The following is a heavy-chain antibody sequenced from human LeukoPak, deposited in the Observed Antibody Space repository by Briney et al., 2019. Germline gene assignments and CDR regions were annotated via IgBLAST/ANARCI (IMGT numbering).Heavy chain of an antibody. J-gene: IGHJ6*03. V-gene: IGHV4-34*01. Sequence: SETLSLTCAVYGGSFSGYYWSWIRQPPGKGLEWIGEINHSGSTNYNPSLKSRVTISVDTSKNQFSLKLSSVTAADTAVYYCARRAPLRFRYFDWFTQYYMDVWGKGTTVTVSS. D-gene: IGHD3-9*01. CDR1: GGSFSGYY. CDR3: ARRAPLRFRYFDWFTQYYMDV. CDR2: INHSGST.